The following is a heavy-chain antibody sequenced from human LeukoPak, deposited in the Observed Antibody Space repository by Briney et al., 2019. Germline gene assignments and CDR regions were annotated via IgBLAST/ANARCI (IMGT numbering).Heavy chain of an antibody. CDR3: ATAYDIVVVPAAGYYYYGMDV. V-gene: IGHV3-21*01. Sequence: GGSLRLSCAASGFTFSSYSMNWVRQAPGKGLEWVSSISSSSSYIYYADSVKGRFTISRDNAKNSLYLQMSSLRAEDTAVYYCATAYDIVVVPAAGYYYYGMDVWGQGTTVTVSS. CDR2: ISSSSSYI. J-gene: IGHJ6*02. D-gene: IGHD2-2*01. CDR1: GFTFSSYS.